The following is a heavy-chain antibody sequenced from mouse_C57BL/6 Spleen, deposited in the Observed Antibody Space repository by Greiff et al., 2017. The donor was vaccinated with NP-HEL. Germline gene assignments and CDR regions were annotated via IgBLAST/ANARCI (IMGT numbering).Heavy chain of an antibody. D-gene: IGHD1-1*01. J-gene: IGHJ1*03. CDR3: ARWECSSYWYFDV. CDR1: GYTFTDYN. V-gene: IGHV1-18*01. Sequence: EVQLQQSGPELVKPGASVKIPCKASGYTFTDYNMDWVKQSHGKSLEWIGDINPNNGGTNYNQKFKGKATLTVDKSSSTAYMELRSLTSEDTAVYYCARWECSSYWYFDVWGTGTTVTVSS. CDR2: INPNNGGT.